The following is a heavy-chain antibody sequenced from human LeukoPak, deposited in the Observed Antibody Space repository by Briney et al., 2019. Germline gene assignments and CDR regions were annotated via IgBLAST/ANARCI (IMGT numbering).Heavy chain of an antibody. D-gene: IGHD1-26*01. Sequence: ASVKVSCKASGFVFTSYGFTWVRQAPGQRLEWMGWINAGNGNTKYSQKFQGRVTITRDTSASTAYMELSSLRSEDTAVYYCARTSLSYFDFDYWGQGTLVTVSS. J-gene: IGHJ4*02. CDR3: ARTSLSYFDFDY. CDR2: INAGNGNT. V-gene: IGHV1-3*01. CDR1: GFVFTSYG.